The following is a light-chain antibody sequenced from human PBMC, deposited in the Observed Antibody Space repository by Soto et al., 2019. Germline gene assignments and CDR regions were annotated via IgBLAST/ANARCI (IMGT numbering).Light chain of an antibody. CDR1: SSNIGGNY. CDR2: RSN. CDR3: VAWDDSLSAWV. Sequence: QSVLTQPPSASGTPGQRVTMSCSGSSSNIGGNYVYWYQQLPGTAPKLLISRSNQRPSGVPDRFSGSKSGTSASLAISGLRSEVEADYYCVAWDDSLSAWVFGGGTKVTVL. V-gene: IGLV1-47*01. J-gene: IGLJ3*02.